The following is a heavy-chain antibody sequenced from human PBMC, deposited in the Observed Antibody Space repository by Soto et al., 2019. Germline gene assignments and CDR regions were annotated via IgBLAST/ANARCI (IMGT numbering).Heavy chain of an antibody. D-gene: IGHD6-13*01. CDR1: GGTFSSYA. CDR3: ASAPYSYSSSPFDY. V-gene: IGHV1-69*01. Sequence: QVQLVQSGAEVKKPGSSVKVSCKASGGTFSSYAISWVRQAPGQGLEWRGGIIPIFGTANYAQKFQGRVTITADESTSTAYMELSSLRSEDTAVYYCASAPYSYSSSPFDYWGQGTLVTVSS. J-gene: IGHJ4*02. CDR2: IIPIFGTA.